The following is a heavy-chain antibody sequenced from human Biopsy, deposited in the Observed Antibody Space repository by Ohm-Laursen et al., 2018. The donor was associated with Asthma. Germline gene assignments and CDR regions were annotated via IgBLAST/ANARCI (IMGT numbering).Heavy chain of an antibody. Sequence: RSLRLSCTASGFTFSSYAMSWVRQAPGKGLEWVSGISWNSGSIGYADSVKGRFTISRDNAKNSLYLQMNSLRAEDTALYYCANGEWELLEANFDYWGQGTLVTVSS. V-gene: IGHV3-9*01. CDR3: ANGEWELLEANFDY. CDR1: GFTFSSYA. J-gene: IGHJ4*02. D-gene: IGHD1-26*01. CDR2: ISWNSGSI.